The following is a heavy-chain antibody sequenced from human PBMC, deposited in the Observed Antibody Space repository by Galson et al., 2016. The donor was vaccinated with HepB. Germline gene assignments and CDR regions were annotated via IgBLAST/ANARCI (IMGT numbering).Heavy chain of an antibody. Sequence: TLSLTCAVSGGSISSTNWWSWVRQPPGKGLEWIGEIYHTGSTNYNPSLKSRVTISVDKSKNQFSLKLSSVTAADTAVYYCARDIAVAGRAFDYWGQGTLATVSS. CDR3: ARDIAVAGRAFDY. J-gene: IGHJ4*02. V-gene: IGHV4-4*02. CDR2: IYHTGST. D-gene: IGHD6-19*01. CDR1: GGSISSTNW.